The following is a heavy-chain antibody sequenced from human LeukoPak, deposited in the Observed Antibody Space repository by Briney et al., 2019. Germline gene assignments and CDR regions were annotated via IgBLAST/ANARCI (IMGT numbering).Heavy chain of an antibody. D-gene: IGHD1-26*01. CDR2: IYYGGST. CDR1: GGSISGYF. Sequence: SETLSLTCTVSGGSISGYFWSWIRQSPGKGLEWIGYIYYGGSTNYNPSLKSRITISVDTSKNQFSLKLSSVTAADTAVYYCGRRELSGTYLFDYWGQGTLVTVSS. CDR3: GRRELSGTYLFDY. V-gene: IGHV4-59*08. J-gene: IGHJ4*02.